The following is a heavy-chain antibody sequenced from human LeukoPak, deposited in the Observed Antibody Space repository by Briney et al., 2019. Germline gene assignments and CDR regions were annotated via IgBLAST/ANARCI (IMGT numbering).Heavy chain of an antibody. D-gene: IGHD5-12*01. Sequence: SETLSLTCTVSGGSISSGDYYWRWIRQPPGKGLEWIGYIYYSGSTYYNPSLKSRVTISVDTSKNQFSLKLSSVTAADTAVYYCARSYSGYDLSSAFDIWGQGTMVTVSS. CDR2: IYYSGST. CDR1: GGSISSGDYY. J-gene: IGHJ3*02. CDR3: ARSYSGYDLSSAFDI. V-gene: IGHV4-30-4*01.